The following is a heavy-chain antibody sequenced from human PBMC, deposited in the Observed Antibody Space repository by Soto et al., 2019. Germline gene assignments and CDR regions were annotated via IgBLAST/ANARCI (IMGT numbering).Heavy chain of an antibody. CDR1: GYTFTSYG. J-gene: IGHJ4*02. D-gene: IGHD3-10*01. V-gene: IGHV1-18*04. CDR3: ARDNLSRFQTSPFDY. Sequence: ASVKVSCKASGYTFTSYGISWVRQAPGQGLEWMGWISAYNGNTNYAQKLQGRVTMTTDTSTSTAYMELRSLRSDDTAVYYCARDNLSRFQTSPFDYWGQGTLVTVSS. CDR2: ISAYNGNT.